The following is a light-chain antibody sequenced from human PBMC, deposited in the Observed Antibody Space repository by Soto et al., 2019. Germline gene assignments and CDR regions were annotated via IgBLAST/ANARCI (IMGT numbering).Light chain of an antibody. V-gene: IGLV2-14*01. Sequence: QSALTQPASVSGSPGQSITISCTGTSSDIGGYNYVSWYQHHPGKAPKLMIYEVSNRPSGVSNRFSASKSGNTASLIISGLKPEDEAVYYCSSYTITNSWVFGGGTKLTVL. CDR1: SSDIGGYNY. J-gene: IGLJ3*02. CDR2: EVS. CDR3: SSYTITNSWV.